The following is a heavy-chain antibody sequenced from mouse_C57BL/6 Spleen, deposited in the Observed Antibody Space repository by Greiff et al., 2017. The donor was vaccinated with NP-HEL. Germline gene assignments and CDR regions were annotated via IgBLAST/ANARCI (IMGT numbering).Heavy chain of an antibody. V-gene: IGHV1-55*01. CDR3: AREGDDYDDGGGFAY. J-gene: IGHJ3*01. Sequence: VQLKQPGAELVKPGASVKMSCKASGYTFTSYWITWVKQRPGQGLEWIGDIYPGSGSTNYNEKFKSKATLTVDTSSSTAYMQLSSLTSEDSAVYYCAREGDDYDDGGGFAYWGQGTLVTVSA. D-gene: IGHD2-4*01. CDR1: GYTFTSYW. CDR2: IYPGSGST.